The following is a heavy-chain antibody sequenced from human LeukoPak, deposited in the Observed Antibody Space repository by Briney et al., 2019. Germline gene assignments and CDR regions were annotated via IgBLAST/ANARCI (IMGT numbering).Heavy chain of an antibody. CDR1: GYTFTGYY. Sequence: GASVKVSCKASGYTFTGYYMHWVRQAPGQGLEWMGWINPNSGGTNYAQKFQGRVTMTRDTSISTAYMELSRLRSDDTAVYYCARDTSQAVAGQNGFDPWGQGTLVTVSS. J-gene: IGHJ5*02. CDR3: ARDTSQAVAGQNGFDP. V-gene: IGHV1-2*02. CDR2: INPNSGGT. D-gene: IGHD6-19*01.